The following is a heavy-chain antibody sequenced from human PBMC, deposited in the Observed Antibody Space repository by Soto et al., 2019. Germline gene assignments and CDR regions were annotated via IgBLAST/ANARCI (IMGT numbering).Heavy chain of an antibody. CDR1: GGSISSSSYF. Sequence: QLQLQESGPGLVKPSETLSLTCTVSGGSISSSSYFWGCIRQPPGKGLEWIGTVYYSGSTYYNPSLRSRVTISVDTSKNQFPLKLSTVTAADTAVYYCVRRGGAVAGTSRFDSWGQGMLVTVSS. CDR2: VYYSGST. V-gene: IGHV4-39*01. D-gene: IGHD6-19*01. CDR3: VRRGGAVAGTSRFDS. J-gene: IGHJ4*02.